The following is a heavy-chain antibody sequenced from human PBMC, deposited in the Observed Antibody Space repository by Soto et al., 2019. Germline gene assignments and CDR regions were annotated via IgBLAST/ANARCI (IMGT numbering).Heavy chain of an antibody. CDR3: ARHPRCAYYHDH. V-gene: IGHV4-31*03. CDR2: IYYTGNT. D-gene: IGHD3-3*01. Sequence: SETLFLTCTVSGGSVSSGSYYWSWIRQHPGRGLEWIGYIYYTGNTYYNPSLKSRLAISVDTSKNQFSLKLTSVTAADTAVYYCARHPRCAYYHDHWGQGTLVTVSS. CDR1: GGSVSSGSYY. J-gene: IGHJ4*02.